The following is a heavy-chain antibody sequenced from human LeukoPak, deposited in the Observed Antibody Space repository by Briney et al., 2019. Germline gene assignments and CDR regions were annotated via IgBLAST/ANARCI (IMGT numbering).Heavy chain of an antibody. CDR2: IYPGDSDT. CDR3: ARLGGWSPPTSHFDY. Sequence: GESLKISCEGSGYSFTSYWIGWVRQMPGKGLEWMGIIYPGDSDTRYSPSFQGQVTISADKSISTAYLQWSSLKASDTAMYYCARLGGWSPPTSHFDYWGQGTPVTVSS. V-gene: IGHV5-51*01. J-gene: IGHJ4*02. CDR1: GYSFTSYW. D-gene: IGHD6-19*01.